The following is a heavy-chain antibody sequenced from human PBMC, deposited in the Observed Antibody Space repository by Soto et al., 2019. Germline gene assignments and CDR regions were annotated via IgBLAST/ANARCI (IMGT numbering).Heavy chain of an antibody. D-gene: IGHD6-13*01. J-gene: IGHJ6*02. CDR2: ISSSSSTI. CDR1: GFTFSSYS. V-gene: IGHV3-48*02. CDR3: ARDLGSSWDYYGMDV. Sequence: GGSLRLSCAASGFTFSSYSMNWVRQAPGKVLEWVSYISSSSSTIYYADSVKGRFTISRDNAKNSLYLQMNSLRDEDTAVYYCARDLGSSWDYYGMDVWGQGTTVTVSS.